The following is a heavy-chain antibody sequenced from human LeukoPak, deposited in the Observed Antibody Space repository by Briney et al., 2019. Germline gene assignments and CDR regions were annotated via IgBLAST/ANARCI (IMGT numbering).Heavy chain of an antibody. CDR1: GGSISSYY. CDR3: ARDGGREPYYFGY. D-gene: IGHD2-15*01. J-gene: IGHJ4*02. CDR2: IYYSGST. V-gene: IGHV4-59*01. Sequence: SETLSLTCTVSGGSISSYYWSWIRQPPGKGLEWIGYIYYSGSTNYNPSLKSRVTISVDTSKNQFSLKLSSVTAADTAVYYCARDGGREPYYFGYWGQGTLVTVSS.